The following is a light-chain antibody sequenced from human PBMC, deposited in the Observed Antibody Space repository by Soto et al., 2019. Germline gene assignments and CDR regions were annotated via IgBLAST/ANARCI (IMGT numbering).Light chain of an antibody. J-gene: IGLJ2*01. V-gene: IGLV3-21*02. CDR2: DDS. Sequence: SYELTQPPSVSVAPGQTARITCGAAKIGSESVQGYQQRPGQAPVLVLYDDSDRPSGIPERFSGSNSGNTATLTISRVEAGDEADYYCQVWDGISDQVVFGGGTKLTVL. CDR3: QVWDGISDQVV. CDR1: KIGSES.